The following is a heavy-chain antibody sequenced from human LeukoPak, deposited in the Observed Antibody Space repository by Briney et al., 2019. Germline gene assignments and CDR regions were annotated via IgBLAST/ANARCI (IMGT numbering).Heavy chain of an antibody. D-gene: IGHD4-17*01. CDR3: ARRTVTTSDFDY. J-gene: IGHJ4*02. CDR1: GYSFTSYW. V-gene: IGHV5-51*01. CDR2: IYPGDSDT. Sequence: LGESLKISCKGSGYSFTSYWIGWVRPMPGKGLEWMGIIYPGDSDTRYSPSFQGQVTISADKSISTAYLRWSSLKASDTAMYYCARRTVTTSDFDYWGQGTLVTVSS.